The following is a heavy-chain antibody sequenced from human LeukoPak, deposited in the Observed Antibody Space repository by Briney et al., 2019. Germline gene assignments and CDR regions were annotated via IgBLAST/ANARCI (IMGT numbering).Heavy chain of an antibody. J-gene: IGHJ5*02. D-gene: IGHD2-2*01. CDR2: ISSSSSYI. Sequence: GGSLRLSSAASGFTFSSYSMNWVRQAPGKGLEWASSISSSSSYIYYADSVKGRFTISRDNAKNSLYLQMNSLRAEDTAVYYCAREYCSSTSCYLDPWGQGTLVTVSS. V-gene: IGHV3-21*01. CDR1: GFTFSSYS. CDR3: AREYCSSTSCYLDP.